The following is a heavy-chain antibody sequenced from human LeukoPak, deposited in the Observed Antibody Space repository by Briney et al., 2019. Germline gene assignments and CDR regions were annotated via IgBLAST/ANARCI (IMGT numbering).Heavy chain of an antibody. Sequence: HPGGSLRLSCAASGFTFSSYAMSWVRQAPGKGLEWVSAISGSGGSTYYADSVKGRFTISRDNSKNTLYLQMNSLRAEDTAVYYCARVRYFDWYLDYWGQGTLVTVSS. J-gene: IGHJ4*02. CDR3: ARVRYFDWYLDY. D-gene: IGHD3-9*01. CDR1: GFTFSSYA. V-gene: IGHV3-23*01. CDR2: ISGSGGST.